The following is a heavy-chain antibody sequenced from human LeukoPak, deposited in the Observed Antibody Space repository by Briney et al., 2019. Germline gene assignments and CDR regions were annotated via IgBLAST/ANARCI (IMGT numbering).Heavy chain of an antibody. CDR2: ISYDESNE. J-gene: IGHJ1*01. V-gene: IGHV3-30*03. Sequence: PGGSLRLSCAASGFTFSTFDMHWVRQAPGEGLEWVARISYDESNEYYGDSVKGRFTISRDNSKNTLYLQMNSLRPEDTAVYYCARVVGIAVAGMGYFQHWGQGTLVTVSS. D-gene: IGHD6-19*01. CDR3: ARVVGIAVAGMGYFQH. CDR1: GFTFSTFD.